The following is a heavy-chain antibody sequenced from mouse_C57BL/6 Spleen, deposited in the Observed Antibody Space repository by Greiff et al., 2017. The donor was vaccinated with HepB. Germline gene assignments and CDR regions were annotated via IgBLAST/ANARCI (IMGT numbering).Heavy chain of an antibody. J-gene: IGHJ2*01. Sequence: EVHLVESGGGLVKPGGSLKLSCAASGFTFSSYAMSWVRQTPEKRLEWVATISDGGSYTYYPDNVKGRFTISRDNAKNNLYLQMSHLKSEDTAMYYCARGPHYFDSGAKAPLSQSPQ. CDR2: ISDGGSYT. CDR1: GFTFSSYA. V-gene: IGHV5-4*01. CDR3: ARGPHYFDS.